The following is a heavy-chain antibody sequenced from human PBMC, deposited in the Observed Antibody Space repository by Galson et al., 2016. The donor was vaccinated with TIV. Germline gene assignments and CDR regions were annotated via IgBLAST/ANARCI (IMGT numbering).Heavy chain of an antibody. D-gene: IGHD3-10*01. J-gene: IGHJ5*02. CDR2: IIAIFGTA. V-gene: IGHV1-69*13. Sequence: SVKVSCKVSGGIFRSDAISWVRQAPGQGLEWMGRIIAIFGTANYAQKFQGRVTITADESTNTVYLELSSLTSEDTAVYYCARLPSYYGSGNQWFDPWGQGTLVTVSS. CDR3: ARLPSYYGSGNQWFDP. CDR1: GGIFRSDA.